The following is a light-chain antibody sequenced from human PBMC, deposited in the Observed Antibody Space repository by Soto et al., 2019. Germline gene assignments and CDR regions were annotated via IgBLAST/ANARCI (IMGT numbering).Light chain of an antibody. J-gene: IGLJ1*01. Sequence: QSALTQPASVSGSPGQSITLSCTGTSSDVGGYNYVSWYQQHPGKAPKLMIYDVSNRPSGVSNRFSGSKSGNTASLTISGLQAEDEADYCCSSYTSSSTLYVFGTGTELTVL. CDR1: SSDVGGYNY. V-gene: IGLV2-14*01. CDR3: SSYTSSSTLYV. CDR2: DVS.